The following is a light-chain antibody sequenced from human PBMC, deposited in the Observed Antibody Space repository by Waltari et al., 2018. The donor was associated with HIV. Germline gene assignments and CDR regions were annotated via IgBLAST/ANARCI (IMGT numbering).Light chain of an antibody. CDR3: SAYTSSSTPVV. Sequence: QSALTQPASVSGSPGQSITISCTGTSSDVGGYNYVSWYQQHPGKAPKRMIYEVSNRPSGVSKRFSGSNAGNTASLTITGLQAEDEADYYCSAYTSSSTPVVFGGGTKLTVL. V-gene: IGLV2-14*01. J-gene: IGLJ2*01. CDR1: SSDVGGYNY. CDR2: EVS.